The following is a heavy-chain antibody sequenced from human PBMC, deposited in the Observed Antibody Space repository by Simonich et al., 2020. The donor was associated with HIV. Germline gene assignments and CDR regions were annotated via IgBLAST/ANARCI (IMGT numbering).Heavy chain of an antibody. V-gene: IGHV1-2*02. CDR2: NNPNSDDT. J-gene: IGHJ3*02. CDR1: GYTFINYY. CDR3: TRGPSHGAFDI. Sequence: QVQLVQSGAEVKKPGASVKVSCKASGYTFINYYIHWVRQAPGQGPERRGWNNPNSDDTRNAQKFQGRVTMTRDTSISTTYMELSSLRSDDTAVYFCTRGPSHGAFDIWGQGTMVTVSS.